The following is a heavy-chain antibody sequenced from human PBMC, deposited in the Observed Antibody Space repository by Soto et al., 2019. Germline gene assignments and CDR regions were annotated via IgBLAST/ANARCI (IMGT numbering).Heavy chain of an antibody. D-gene: IGHD2-8*01. CDR1: GGSISSYY. CDR3: ARRLVRPGAFDI. J-gene: IGHJ3*02. CDR2: IYYSGST. V-gene: IGHV4-59*08. Sequence: SSETLSLTCTVSGGSISSYYWSWIRQPPGKGLEWIGYIYYSGSTNYNPSLKSRVTISVDTSKNQFSLKLSSVTAADTAVYYCARRLVRPGAFDIWGQGTMVTVSS.